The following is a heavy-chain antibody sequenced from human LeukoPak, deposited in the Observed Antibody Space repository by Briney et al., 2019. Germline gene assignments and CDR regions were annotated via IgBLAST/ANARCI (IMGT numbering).Heavy chain of an antibody. CDR2: ISSSSSYI. CDR3: ARDLSSFDILTGYYPDY. V-gene: IGHV3-21*01. CDR1: GFTFSSYS. J-gene: IGHJ4*02. Sequence: GGSLRLSCAASGFTFSSYSMNWVRQAPGKGLEWVSSISSSSSYIYYADSVKGRFTISRDNAKNSLYLQMNSLRAGDTAVYYCARDLSSFDILTGYYPDYWGQGTLVTVSS. D-gene: IGHD3-9*01.